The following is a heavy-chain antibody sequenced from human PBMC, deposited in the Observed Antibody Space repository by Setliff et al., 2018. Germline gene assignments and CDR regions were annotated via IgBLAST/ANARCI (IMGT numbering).Heavy chain of an antibody. Sequence: SVKVSCKASGGIFSSYAISWVRQAPGQGLEWMGGIIPIFGTANYAHKFQGRVTLTADESTSTAYMELSSLRSEDTAVYYCARLLPLVGPGGPFDYWGQGTLVTVSS. V-gene: IGHV1-69*13. D-gene: IGHD3-16*01. CDR2: IIPIFGTA. CDR3: ARLLPLVGPGGPFDY. J-gene: IGHJ4*02. CDR1: GGIFSSYA.